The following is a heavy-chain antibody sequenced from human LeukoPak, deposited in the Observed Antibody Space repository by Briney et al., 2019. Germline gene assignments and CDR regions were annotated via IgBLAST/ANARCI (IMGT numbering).Heavy chain of an antibody. CDR1: GGTFSSYA. V-gene: IGHV1-69*04. D-gene: IGHD6-19*01. Sequence: ASVKVSCKASGGTFSSYAISWVRQAPGQGLEWMGRIIPILGIANYAQKFQGRVTITADKSTSTAYMELSSLRSEDTAVYYCARDVDSGWYGNWGQGTLVTVSS. J-gene: IGHJ4*02. CDR2: IIPILGIA. CDR3: ARDVDSGWYGN.